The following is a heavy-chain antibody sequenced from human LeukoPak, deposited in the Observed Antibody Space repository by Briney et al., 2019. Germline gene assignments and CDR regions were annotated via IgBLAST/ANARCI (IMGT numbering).Heavy chain of an antibody. Sequence: SGPTLVKPTQTLTLTCTFSGFSLSTSGVGVGGIRQPPGKALEWLALIYWDDDKRYSPSLKSRLTITKDTSKNHVVLTMTNMDPVDTATYYCVHRTAAGLKNWFDPWGQGTLVTVSS. V-gene: IGHV2-5*02. J-gene: IGHJ5*02. D-gene: IGHD6-13*01. CDR2: IYWDDDK. CDR3: VHRTAAGLKNWFDP. CDR1: GFSLSTSGVG.